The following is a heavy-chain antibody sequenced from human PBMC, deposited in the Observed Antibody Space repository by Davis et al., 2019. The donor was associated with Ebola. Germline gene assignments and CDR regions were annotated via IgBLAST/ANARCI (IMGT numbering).Heavy chain of an antibody. CDR3: ARIGGYSYGYHPFDY. D-gene: IGHD5-18*01. CDR1: GFTFSSYW. CDR2: IKQDGSEK. V-gene: IGHV3-7*03. Sequence: PGGSLRLSCAASGFTFSSYWMSWVRQAPGKGLEWVANIKQDGSEKYYVDSVKGRFTISRDNAKNSLYLQMNSLRAEDTAVYYCARIGGYSYGYHPFDYWGQGTLVTVSA. J-gene: IGHJ4*02.